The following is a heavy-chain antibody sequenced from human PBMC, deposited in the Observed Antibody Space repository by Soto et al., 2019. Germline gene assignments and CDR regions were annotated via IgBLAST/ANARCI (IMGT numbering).Heavy chain of an antibody. D-gene: IGHD6-13*01. Sequence: QVLLVQSSATVKKTGSSVKVSCKASVGTFTSTAFSWVRQSPGQGLEWMGGIIPVLGTPNYAQKFQARLTVTADASTTSVHMELSSLRSDDTAVYYCASSAGLDHLLNYYGLNVWGQGTTVTVSS. CDR3: ASSAGLDHLLNYYGLNV. CDR2: IIPVLGTP. CDR1: VGTFTSTA. V-gene: IGHV1-69*01. J-gene: IGHJ6*02.